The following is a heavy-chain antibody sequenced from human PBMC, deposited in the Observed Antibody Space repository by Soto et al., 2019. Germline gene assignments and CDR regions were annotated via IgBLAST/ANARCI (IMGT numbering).Heavy chain of an antibody. D-gene: IGHD3-22*01. CDR1: GGTFSSYA. V-gene: IGHV1-69*01. CDR3: VSPRIVDYYDSSGYWLYYYYGMDV. Sequence: QVQLVQSGAEVKKPGSSVKVSCKASGGTFSSYAISWVRQAPGQGLEWMGGIIPIFGTANYAQKFQGRVTITADESTSTAYMELSSLRSEDTAVYYCVSPRIVDYYDSSGYWLYYYYGMDVWGQGTTVTVSS. CDR2: IIPIFGTA. J-gene: IGHJ6*02.